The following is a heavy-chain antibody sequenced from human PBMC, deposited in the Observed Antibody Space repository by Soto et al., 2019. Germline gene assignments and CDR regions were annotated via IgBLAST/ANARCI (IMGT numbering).Heavy chain of an antibody. Sequence: ASVKVSCKASGGTFSSYAISWVRQAPGQGLEWMGGIIPIFGTANYAQKFQGRVTITADESTSTAYMELSSLRSEDTAVYYCASHDSSGYYPLDHDYWGQGTLVTVSS. CDR2: IIPIFGTA. CDR1: GGTFSSYA. CDR3: ASHDSSGYYPLDHDY. V-gene: IGHV1-69*13. J-gene: IGHJ4*02. D-gene: IGHD3-22*01.